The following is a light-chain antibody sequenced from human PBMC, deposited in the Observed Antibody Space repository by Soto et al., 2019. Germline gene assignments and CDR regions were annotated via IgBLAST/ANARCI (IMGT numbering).Light chain of an antibody. V-gene: IGLV1-40*01. Sequence: XXCTGSSSNIGAGYDVHWYQQLPGTAPKLLIYGNSNRPSGVPDRFSGSKSGTSASLAITGLQAEDEADYYCQSYDSSLSGSVFGGGTKLTVL. CDR3: QSYDSSLSGSV. J-gene: IGLJ3*02. CDR1: SSNIGAGYD. CDR2: GNS.